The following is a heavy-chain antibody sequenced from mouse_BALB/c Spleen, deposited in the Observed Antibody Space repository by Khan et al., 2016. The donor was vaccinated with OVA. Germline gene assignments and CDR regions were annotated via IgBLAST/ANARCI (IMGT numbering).Heavy chain of an antibody. Sequence: VQLKESGPGLVKPSQSLSLTCSVTGYSITSGYYWNWIRQFPGNKLEWMDYIRYDDSNNYNPSLKNRISITRDTSKNQFFLKLNSVTTEDTATYYCARDYYGTSWYFDVWGAGTTVTVSS. J-gene: IGHJ1*01. D-gene: IGHD1-1*01. V-gene: IGHV3-6*02. CDR2: IRYDDSN. CDR1: GYSITSGYY. CDR3: ARDYYGTSWYFDV.